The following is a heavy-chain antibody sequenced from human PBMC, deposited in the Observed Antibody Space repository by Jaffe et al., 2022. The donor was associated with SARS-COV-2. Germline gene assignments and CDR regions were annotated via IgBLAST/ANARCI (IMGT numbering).Heavy chain of an antibody. CDR1: GFTFSRFW. CDR3: ARDVSGGDHWFDS. CDR2: INADGGTT. V-gene: IGHV3-74*03. J-gene: IGHJ5*01. D-gene: IGHD3-10*01. Sequence: EVQLVESGGGIVQPGGSLRLSCAASGFTFSRFWMHWVRQAPGKGLVWVSRINADGGTTSYADSVKGRFTISRDNAQNTLYLEMNSLREEDTATYHCARDVSGGDHWFDSWGQGTLVSVS.